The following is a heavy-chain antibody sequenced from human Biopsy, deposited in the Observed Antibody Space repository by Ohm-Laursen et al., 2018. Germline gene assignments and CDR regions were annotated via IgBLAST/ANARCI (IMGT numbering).Heavy chain of an antibody. D-gene: IGHD3-10*01. V-gene: IGHV3-21*01. CDR1: GFTFSDYS. CDR2: ISSSTSYI. Sequence: SLRLSCTASGFTFSDYSMNWVRQAPGKGLEWVSSISSSTSYIYYADSVKGRFTVSRDNAKNSLYLRMNSLRAEDTAVYYCARVRLVRKIISQPGDYWGQGTLVTVSS. J-gene: IGHJ4*02. CDR3: ARVRLVRKIISQPGDY.